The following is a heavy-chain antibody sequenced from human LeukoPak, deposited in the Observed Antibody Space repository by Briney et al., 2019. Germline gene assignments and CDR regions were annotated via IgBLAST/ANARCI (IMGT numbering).Heavy chain of an antibody. D-gene: IGHD1-26*01. V-gene: IGHV4-4*02. CDR3: ARVPFSHIVVMNYFDY. Sequence: PSETLSLTCAVSGGSISSSNWWSWVRQPPGKGLEWIGEIYHSGSTNYNPSLKSRVTISVDKSKNQFSLKLSSVTAADTAVYYCARVPFSHIVVMNYFDYWGQGTLVTVSS. CDR2: IYHSGST. CDR1: GGSISSSNW. J-gene: IGHJ4*02.